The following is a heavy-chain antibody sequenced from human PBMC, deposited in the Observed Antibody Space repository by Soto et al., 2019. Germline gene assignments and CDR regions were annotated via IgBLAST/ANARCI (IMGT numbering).Heavy chain of an antibody. V-gene: IGHV3-48*04. J-gene: IGHJ4*02. CDR3: ARERYYYGSGDY. Sequence: PGGSLRLSCAASGFTFSSYGMHWVRQAPGKGLEWVSYISSSSTTLYYADSVKGKFTISRDNAKNSLYLQMNSLRAEDTAVYYCARERYYYGSGDYWGQGTLVTVSS. CDR2: ISSSSTTL. D-gene: IGHD3-10*01. CDR1: GFTFSSYG.